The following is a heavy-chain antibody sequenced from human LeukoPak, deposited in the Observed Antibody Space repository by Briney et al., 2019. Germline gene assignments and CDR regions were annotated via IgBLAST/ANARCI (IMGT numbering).Heavy chain of an antibody. J-gene: IGHJ5*01. CDR3: ARDRRWLQLYDS. D-gene: IGHD5-24*01. V-gene: IGHV1-2*06. Sequence: ASVKVSCKESRYTFTGYYMHWVRQAPGQGREWMGRINPNSGGTNYAQKFQGRVTMTRDTSISTAYMELSRLRSDDTAVYYCARDRRWLQLYDSWGQGTLVTVST. CDR1: RYTFTGYY. CDR2: INPNSGGT.